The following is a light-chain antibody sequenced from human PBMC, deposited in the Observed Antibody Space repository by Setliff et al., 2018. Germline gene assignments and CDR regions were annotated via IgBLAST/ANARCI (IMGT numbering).Light chain of an antibody. CDR1: SSDIGGYKY. CDR2: EVS. V-gene: IGLV2-14*01. Sequence: QSALTQPASVSGSPGQSITISCTGTSSDIGGYKYVSWCQQHPGKAPKLIIFEVSNRPSGIPNRFSGSKSGNTASLSISGLQAEDEADYYCSSYTSLSTRVFGTGTKVTVL. J-gene: IGLJ1*01. CDR3: SSYTSLSTRV.